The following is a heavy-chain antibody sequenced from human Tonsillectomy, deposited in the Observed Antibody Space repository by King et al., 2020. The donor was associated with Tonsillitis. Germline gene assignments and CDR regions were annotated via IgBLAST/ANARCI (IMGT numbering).Heavy chain of an antibody. CDR1: GGSISSGAYY. CDR3: ATKGLWVGESYY. CDR2: IYYSGST. D-gene: IGHD3-10*01. V-gene: IGHV4-31*03. J-gene: IGHJ4*02. Sequence: VQLQESGPGLVKPSQTLSLTCTVSGGSISSGAYYWSWIRQHPGKGLEWIGYIYYSGSTYYNPSLKSRVTISVDTSKNQFSLKLSSVTAADTAVYYCATKGLWVGESYYWGQGTLVTVSS.